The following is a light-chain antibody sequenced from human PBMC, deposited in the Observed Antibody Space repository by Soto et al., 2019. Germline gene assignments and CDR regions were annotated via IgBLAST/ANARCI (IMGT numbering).Light chain of an antibody. Sequence: QSALTQPASVSGSPGQSITISCTGTSSDVGGYSRVSWYQQHPGKAPKLMIYEVSNRPSGVSYRFSGSKSGNTASLTISGLEGEDEADYYCNSFTSDSAYVFGTGTKVSVL. CDR3: NSFTSDSAYV. CDR2: EVS. J-gene: IGLJ1*01. V-gene: IGLV2-14*01. CDR1: SSDVGGYSR.